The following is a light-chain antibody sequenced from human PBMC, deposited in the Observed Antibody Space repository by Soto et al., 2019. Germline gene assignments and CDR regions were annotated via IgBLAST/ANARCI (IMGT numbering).Light chain of an antibody. J-gene: IGLJ1*01. Sequence: QSVLTQPPSVSAAPGQTVTISCSGSSSNIGNNFVSWYQQLPGTVPKLLIYDNDKRPSGIPDRFSGSKSGTSATLGITGLQTGDEADYYCGTWDSSLSAVVFGTGTKVTVL. V-gene: IGLV1-51*01. CDR2: DND. CDR1: SSNIGNNF. CDR3: GTWDSSLSAVV.